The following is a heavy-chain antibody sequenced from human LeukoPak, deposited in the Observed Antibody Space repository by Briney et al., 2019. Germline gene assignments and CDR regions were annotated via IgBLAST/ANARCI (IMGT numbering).Heavy chain of an antibody. J-gene: IGHJ4*02. D-gene: IGHD4-17*01. CDR3: ASQSYGLFHY. V-gene: IGHV3-33*01. CDR2: TWYDGSNK. CDR1: GFTFSSYG. Sequence: TGGSLRLSCAASGFTFSSYGMHWVRQAPGKGLEWVAATWYDGSNKYYADSVKGRFTISRDNSKNTLYLQMNSLRAEDTAMYYCASQSYGLFHYWGQGTLVTVSS.